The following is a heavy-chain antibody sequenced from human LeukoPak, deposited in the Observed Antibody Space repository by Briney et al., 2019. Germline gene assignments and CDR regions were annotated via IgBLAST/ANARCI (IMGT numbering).Heavy chain of an antibody. D-gene: IGHD2-2*01. Sequence: SVKVSCKASGGTFSSYAISWVRQAPGQGLEWMGRIIPILGIANYAQKFQGRVTITADKSTSTAYMELSSLRPEDTAVYYCASSETDCSSTSCYGMDVWGQGTTVTVSS. CDR2: IIPILGIA. CDR3: ASSETDCSSTSCYGMDV. J-gene: IGHJ6*02. CDR1: GGTFSSYA. V-gene: IGHV1-69*04.